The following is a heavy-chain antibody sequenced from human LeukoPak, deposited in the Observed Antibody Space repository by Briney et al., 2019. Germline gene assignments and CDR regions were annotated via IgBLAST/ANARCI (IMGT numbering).Heavy chain of an antibody. CDR3: ARELTYYYAFDI. D-gene: IGHD3-10*01. Sequence: GGSLRLSCAASGFTFSSYAMHWVRQAPGKGLEYVSAISSNGGSTYYANSVKGRFTISRDNSKNTLYLQMGSLRAEDMAVYYCARELTYYYAFDIWGQGTMVTVSS. V-gene: IGHV3-64*01. CDR1: GFTFSSYA. J-gene: IGHJ3*02. CDR2: ISSNGGST.